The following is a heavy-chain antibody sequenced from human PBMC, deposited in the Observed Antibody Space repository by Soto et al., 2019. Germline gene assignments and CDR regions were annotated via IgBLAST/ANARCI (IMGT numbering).Heavy chain of an antibody. J-gene: IGHJ4*02. CDR1: GGSISSYY. CDR2: IYYSGST. CDR3: ASHNLGYCSGGSCPDYFDY. Sequence: SETLSLTCTVSGGSISSYYWSWIRQPPGKGLEWIGYIYYSGSTNYNPSLKSRVTISVDTSKNQFSLKLSSVTAADTAVYYCASHNLGYCSGGSCPDYFDYWGQGTLVTVSS. V-gene: IGHV4-59*08. D-gene: IGHD2-15*01.